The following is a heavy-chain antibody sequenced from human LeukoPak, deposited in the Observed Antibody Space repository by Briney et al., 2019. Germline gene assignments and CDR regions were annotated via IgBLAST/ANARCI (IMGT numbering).Heavy chain of an antibody. D-gene: IGHD3-10*01. CDR3: ARDDTMVPRELKRLDY. CDR1: GYTFTGYY. V-gene: IGHV1-2*02. Sequence: GASVKVSCKASGYTFTGYYMHWVRQAPGQGLEWMGWINPNSGGTNYAQKFQGRVTMTRDTSISTAYMELSRLRSDDTAVYYCARDDTMVPRELKRLDYWGQGTLVTVSS. CDR2: INPNSGGT. J-gene: IGHJ4*02.